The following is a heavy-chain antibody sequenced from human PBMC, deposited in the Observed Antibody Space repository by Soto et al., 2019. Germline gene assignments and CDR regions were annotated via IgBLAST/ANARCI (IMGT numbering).Heavy chain of an antibody. CDR3: ARGGSGWYSRTGFDP. V-gene: IGHV4-34*01. J-gene: IGHJ5*02. CDR2: INHSGST. CDR1: GGSFSGSY. D-gene: IGHD6-19*01. Sequence: QVQLQQWGAGLLKPSETLSLNCVVYGGSFSGSYWSWIRQPPGKGLEWFGQINHSGSTDYSPSLKSRVTISADPSKNPFSLRLSSVTAADTAVYYCARGGSGWYSRTGFDPWGQGTRVTVSS.